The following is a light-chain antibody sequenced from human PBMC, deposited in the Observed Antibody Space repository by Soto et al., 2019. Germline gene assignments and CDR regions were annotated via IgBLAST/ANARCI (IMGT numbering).Light chain of an antibody. J-gene: IGLJ2*01. V-gene: IGLV4-69*01. CDR3: QTWGTGSVV. CDR1: SGHSSYT. Sequence: QPVLTQSPSASASLGASVKLTCTLSSGHSSYTIAWHQQQPEKGPRFLMKVNSDGSHSKGDGFPDRFSGSSSGPERYLTISCLQSEDEADYYCQTWGTGSVVFGGGTQLTVL. CDR2: VNSDGSH.